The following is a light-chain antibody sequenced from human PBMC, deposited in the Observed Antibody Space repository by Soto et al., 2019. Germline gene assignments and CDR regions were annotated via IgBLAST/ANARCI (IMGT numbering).Light chain of an antibody. V-gene: IGKV3-15*01. J-gene: IGKJ1*01. CDR3: QQYDTWAT. CDR1: QSVSRH. CDR2: GAS. Sequence: EIVMTQSPATLSVSPGERATLSCRASQSVSRHLAWYQQKPGQAPRLLIYGASTRATGIPARLSAGGSGAKFTFTISSLQSEDFAVYYCQQYDTWATFGQGTKV.